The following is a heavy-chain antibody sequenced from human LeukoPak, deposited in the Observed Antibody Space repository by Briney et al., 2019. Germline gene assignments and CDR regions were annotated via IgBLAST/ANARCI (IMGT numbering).Heavy chain of an antibody. CDR2: IYHSGST. D-gene: IGHD2-2*01. CDR3: ARRLGYCSSTSCYAENWFDP. V-gene: IGHV4-38-2*01. Sequence: SETLSLTCAVSGYSISSGYFWGWFGQPPGKGLEWIGRIYHSGSTYYKPSLKSRATISVDTSKNQFSMKLRFVTAADTAVYYCARRLGYCSSTSCYAENWFDPWGQGTLVTVSS. J-gene: IGHJ5*02. CDR1: GYSISSGYF.